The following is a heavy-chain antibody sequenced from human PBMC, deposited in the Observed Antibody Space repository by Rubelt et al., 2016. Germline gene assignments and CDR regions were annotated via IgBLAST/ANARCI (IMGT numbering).Heavy chain of an antibody. D-gene: IGHD4-17*01. J-gene: IGHJ3*02. V-gene: IGHV3-7*01. CDR3: ATPMVNDYGDPTDAFDI. CDR2: IKQDGSEK. Sequence: GSLRLSCAASGFTFSSYWMSWVRQAPGKGLEWVANIKQDGSEKYYVDSVKGRFTISRDNAKNSLYLQMNSLRAEDTAVYYCATPMVNDYGDPTDAFDIWGQGTMGTVSS. CDR1: GFTFSSYW.